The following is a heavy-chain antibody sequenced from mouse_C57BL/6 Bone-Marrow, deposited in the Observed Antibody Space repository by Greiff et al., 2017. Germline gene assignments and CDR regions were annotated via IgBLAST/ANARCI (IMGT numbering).Heavy chain of an antibody. CDR3: ARDYYGCFDY. D-gene: IGHD1-1*01. CDR2: IDPSDSYT. J-gene: IGHJ2*01. Sequence: QVQLQQPGAELVMPGASVKLSCKASGYTFTSYWMHWVKQRPGQGLEWIGEIDPSDSYTSYNQKFKGKSTLTVDKSSRTAYMQLSSLTSEDSAVYYCARDYYGCFDYWGQGTTLTVSS. CDR1: GYTFTSYW. V-gene: IGHV1-69*01.